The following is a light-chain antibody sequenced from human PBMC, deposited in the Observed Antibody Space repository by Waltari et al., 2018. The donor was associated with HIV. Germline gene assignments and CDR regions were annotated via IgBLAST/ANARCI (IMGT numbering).Light chain of an antibody. CDR2: KDI. Sequence: SYDLTQTPPVSVSPGQPARINCSRRALPTAYSSWYRQKAGQAPMLFIYKDIERPSGIPERISGSGSGTGVTLTISDVQAEDEGDYFCQSTDYDGTWVFGGGTKLTVL. CDR1: ALPTAY. J-gene: IGLJ3*02. CDR3: QSTDYDGTWV. V-gene: IGLV3-25*03.